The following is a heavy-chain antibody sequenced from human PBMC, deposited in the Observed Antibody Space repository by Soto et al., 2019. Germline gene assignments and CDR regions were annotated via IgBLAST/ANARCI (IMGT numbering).Heavy chain of an antibody. D-gene: IGHD4-17*01. V-gene: IGHV4-4*07. J-gene: IGHJ5*02. Sequence: PSETLSLTCSVSGGSMSKFYWSWIRKTAGKGVEWMGRVYATGTSDYNPSIRSRIAMSVDISKKTFSLRLRSVTAADTGVYYCVRDGSKTLRDCFDPWGQGILVTVS. CDR3: VRDGSKTLRDCFDP. CDR1: GGSMSKFY. CDR2: VYATGTS.